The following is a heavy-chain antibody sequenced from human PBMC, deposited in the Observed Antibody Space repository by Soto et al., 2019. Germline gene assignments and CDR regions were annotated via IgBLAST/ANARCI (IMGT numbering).Heavy chain of an antibody. D-gene: IGHD3-22*01. J-gene: IGHJ4*02. V-gene: IGHV3-21*01. Sequence: GGSLRLSCAASGFTFSSYSMNWVRQAPGKGLEWVSSISSSSSYIYYADSVKGRFTISRDNAKNSLYLQMNSLRAEDTAVYYCASQLGYDSSGFVYWGQGTLVTVSS. CDR3: ASQLGYDSSGFVY. CDR2: ISSSSSYI. CDR1: GFTFSSYS.